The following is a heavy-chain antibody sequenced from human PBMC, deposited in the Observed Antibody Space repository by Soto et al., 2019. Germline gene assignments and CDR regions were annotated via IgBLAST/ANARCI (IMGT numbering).Heavy chain of an antibody. D-gene: IGHD3-22*01. Sequence: QVQLVQSGAEVKKTGSSVKVSCTASGGTFSSYAISWVRQAPGQGLEWMGGIIPIFGTANYAQKFQGRVTSSADESTSRAYMELSSLRSEDTAVYYCASDFSQYYYDSSGYSYDRGEDRGFDDWGQGTLVTVAA. CDR1: GGTFSSYA. CDR3: ASDFSQYYYDSSGYSYDRGEDRGFDD. CDR2: IIPIFGTA. J-gene: IGHJ4*02. V-gene: IGHV1-69*01.